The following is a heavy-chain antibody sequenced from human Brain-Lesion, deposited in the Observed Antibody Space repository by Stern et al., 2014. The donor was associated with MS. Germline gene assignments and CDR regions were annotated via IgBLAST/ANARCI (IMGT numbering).Heavy chain of an antibody. D-gene: IGHD5-18*01. Sequence: QVQLVESGPGLVKPSQTLSLTCTVSGGSISSGSYYWNWIRQPAGKGLEWIGRMYSSGSINYNPSLKSRVTISGDTSTNQFSLKVILVTAADTAVYYCARKTGGYTYGDTDFFDFWGQGALVTVSS. CDR3: ARKTGGYTYGDTDFFDF. CDR2: MYSSGSI. J-gene: IGHJ4*02. CDR1: GGSISSGSYY. V-gene: IGHV4-61*02.